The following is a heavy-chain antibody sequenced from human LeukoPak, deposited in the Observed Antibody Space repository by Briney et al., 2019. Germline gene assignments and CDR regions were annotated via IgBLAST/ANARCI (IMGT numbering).Heavy chain of an antibody. CDR1: GGSVSSGSYY. Sequence: SETLSLTCTVSGGSVSSGSYYWSWIRQPPGKGLEWIGYIYYSGSTNYNPSLKSRVTISVDTSKNQFSLKLSSVTAADTAVYYCARDRGRRVDYWGKGTLVTVSS. CDR2: IYYSGST. J-gene: IGHJ4*02. V-gene: IGHV4-61*01. CDR3: ARDRGRRVDY.